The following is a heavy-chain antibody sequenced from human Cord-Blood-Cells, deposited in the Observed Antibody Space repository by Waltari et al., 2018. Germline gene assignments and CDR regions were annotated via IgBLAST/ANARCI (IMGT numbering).Heavy chain of an antibody. V-gene: IGHV1-69*06. CDR1: GGTISSYA. CDR2: IIPIFGTA. D-gene: IGHD4-17*01. CDR3: ARISSTVTNWFDP. J-gene: IGHJ5*02. Sequence: QVQLVQSGAEVQKPGSSVKVSCKASGGTISSYAIRWVRQAPGQGLEWMGGIIPIFGTANYAQMFQGRVTITADKSTSTAYMELSSLRSEDTAVYYCARISSTVTNWFDPWGQGTLVTVSS.